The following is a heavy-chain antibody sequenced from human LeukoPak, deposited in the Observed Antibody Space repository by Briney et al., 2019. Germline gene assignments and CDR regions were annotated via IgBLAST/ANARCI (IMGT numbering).Heavy chain of an antibody. J-gene: IGHJ6*03. CDR2: VYYGETT. CDR1: GYSISSGYY. Sequence: SETLSLTCTVSGYSISSGYYWAWIRQPPGMGLEWIGSVYYGETTYYNPSLESRVTISVDTSKNQFSLRLNSVTAADTAVYYCARHEASYFYYYMDVWGAGTTVIVSS. CDR3: ARHEASYFYYYMDV. V-gene: IGHV4-38-2*02.